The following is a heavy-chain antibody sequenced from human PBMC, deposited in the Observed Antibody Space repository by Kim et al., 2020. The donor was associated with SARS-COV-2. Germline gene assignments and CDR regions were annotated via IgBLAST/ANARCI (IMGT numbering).Heavy chain of an antibody. Sequence: SVKVSCKASGGTFSSYAISWVRQAPGQGLEWMGGIIPIFGTANYAQKFQGRVTITADESTSTAYMELSSLRSEDTAVYYCARGYYYGSGKGCWFDPWGQGTLVTVSS. CDR3: ARGYYYGSGKGCWFDP. CDR1: GGTFSSYA. D-gene: IGHD3-10*01. J-gene: IGHJ5*02. V-gene: IGHV1-69*13. CDR2: IIPIFGTA.